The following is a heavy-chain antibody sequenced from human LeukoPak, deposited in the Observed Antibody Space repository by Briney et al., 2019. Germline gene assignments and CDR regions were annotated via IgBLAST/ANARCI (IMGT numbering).Heavy chain of an antibody. CDR2: LSSNGGNE. Sequence: GGSLRLSCAASGFIFNTHIMHWVRQAPGKGLEWVAVLSSNGGNEDYADSVKGRFTISRDNSKSTLYLQMNSLRADDTAVYYCARDGRWDPNRDYRWGQGTLVTVSS. D-gene: IGHD4-11*01. CDR3: ARDGRWDPNRDYR. V-gene: IGHV3-30*04. J-gene: IGHJ4*02. CDR1: GFIFNTHI.